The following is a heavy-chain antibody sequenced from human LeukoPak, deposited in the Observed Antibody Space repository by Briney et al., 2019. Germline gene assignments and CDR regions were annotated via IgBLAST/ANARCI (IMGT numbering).Heavy chain of an antibody. Sequence: PSETLSLTCTVSGGSISSYYWSWIRQPAGKGLEWIGRIYTSGSTNYNPSLKSRVTMSADTSKNQFSLKLSSLTAADTAVYYCARDSYYYDSSGYSFGGFDPWGQGTLVTVSS. CDR2: IYTSGST. D-gene: IGHD3-22*01. V-gene: IGHV4-4*07. CDR1: GGSISSYY. J-gene: IGHJ5*02. CDR3: ARDSYYYDSSGYSFGGFDP.